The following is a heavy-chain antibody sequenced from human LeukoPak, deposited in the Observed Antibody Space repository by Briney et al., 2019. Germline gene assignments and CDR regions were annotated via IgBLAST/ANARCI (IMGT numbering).Heavy chain of an antibody. D-gene: IGHD6-13*01. V-gene: IGHV3-33*01. CDR3: ARDFRSSWFYYYYGMDV. J-gene: IGHJ6*02. CDR2: IWYDGSNK. CDR1: GFTFSSYG. Sequence: GGSLRLSCAASGFTFSSYGMHWVRQAPGKGLEWVAVIWYDGSNKYYADSVKGRFTISRDNSKNTLYLQMNSLRAEGTAVYYCARDFRSSWFYYYYGMDVWGQGTTVTVSS.